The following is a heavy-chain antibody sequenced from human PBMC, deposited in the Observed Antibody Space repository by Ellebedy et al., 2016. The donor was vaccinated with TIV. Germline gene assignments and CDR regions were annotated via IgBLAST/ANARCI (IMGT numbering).Heavy chain of an antibody. CDR1: GGSISSYY. Sequence: GSLRLXCTVSGGSISSYYWSWIRQPPGKGLEWIGSIYYSGSTYYNPSLKSRVTISVDTSKNQFSLKLSSVTAADTAVYYCARDPPSSGWYPYFDYWGQGTLVTVSS. CDR3: ARDPPSSGWYPYFDY. V-gene: IGHV4-39*07. CDR2: IYYSGST. J-gene: IGHJ4*02. D-gene: IGHD6-19*01.